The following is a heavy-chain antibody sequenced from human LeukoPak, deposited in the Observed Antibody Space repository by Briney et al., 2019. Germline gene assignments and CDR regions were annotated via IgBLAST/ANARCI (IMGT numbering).Heavy chain of an antibody. J-gene: IGHJ6*03. D-gene: IGHD5-24*01. CDR1: GFTVSSNY. V-gene: IGHV3-66*01. Sequence: PGGSLRLSCAASGFTVSSNYMSWVRQAPGKGLEWVSVIYSGGSTYYADSVKGRFTISRDNSKNTLYLQMNSLRAEDTAVYYCAKVNSDYYYYMDVWGKGTTVTVSS. CDR2: IYSGGST. CDR3: AKVNSDYYYYMDV.